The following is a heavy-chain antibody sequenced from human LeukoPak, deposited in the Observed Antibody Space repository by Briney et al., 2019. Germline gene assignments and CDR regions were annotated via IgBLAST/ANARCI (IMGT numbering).Heavy chain of an antibody. CDR2: INPNSGGT. D-gene: IGHD2-2*01. CDR1: GYTFTGYY. Sequence: SVTVSCKASGYTFTGYYMHWVRQAPGQGLEWMGWINPNSGGTNYAQKFQRRVTMTRDTSSSTAYMELNRLRSDDTAVYYCAREGVPGAMFDYWGQGTLATASS. CDR3: AREGVPGAMFDY. J-gene: IGHJ4*02. V-gene: IGHV1-2*02.